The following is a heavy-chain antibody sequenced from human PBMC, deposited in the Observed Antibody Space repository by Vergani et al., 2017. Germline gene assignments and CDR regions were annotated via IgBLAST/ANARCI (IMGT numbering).Heavy chain of an antibody. D-gene: IGHD6-19*01. J-gene: IGHJ4*02. CDR2: INPNSGGQ. CDR3: AIGYSSGGYTDTQYFDY. Sequence: QVQLVQSGAEVKKPGSSVKVSCKASGGTFSSYAISWVRQAPGQGLEWMGWINPNSGGQNYAQKFQGRVTMTRDTSISTAYMELSRLRSYDTAVYYFAIGYSSGGYTDTQYFDYWGQGTLVTVSS. V-gene: IGHV1-2*02. CDR1: GGTFSSYA.